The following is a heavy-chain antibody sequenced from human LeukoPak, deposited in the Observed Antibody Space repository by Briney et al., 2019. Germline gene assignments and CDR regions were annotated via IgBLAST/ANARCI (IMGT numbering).Heavy chain of an antibody. J-gene: IGHJ3*02. CDR2: IYYSGST. CDR3: ARLITPGAFDI. D-gene: IGHD2-15*01. V-gene: IGHV4-39*01. CDR1: GVSISSSSYY. Sequence: SETLSLTCTVSGVSISSSSYYWGWIRQPPGKGLEWIGSIYYSGSTYYNPSLKSRVTISVDTSKNQFSLKLSSVTAADTAVYYCARLITPGAFDIWGQGTMVTVSS.